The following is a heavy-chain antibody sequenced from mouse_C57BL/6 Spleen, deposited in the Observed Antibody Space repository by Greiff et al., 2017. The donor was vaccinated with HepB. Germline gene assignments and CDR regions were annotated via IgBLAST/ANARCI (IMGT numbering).Heavy chain of an antibody. CDR2: IDPNSGGT. D-gene: IGHD2-4*01. Sequence: QVQLKQPGAELVKPGASVKLSCKASGYTFTSYWMHWVKQRPGRGLEWIGRIDPNSGGTKYNEKFKSKATLTVDKPSSTAYMQLSSLTSEDSAVYYWARLDYDYGAYWGQGTLVTVSA. CDR1: GYTFTSYW. V-gene: IGHV1-72*01. CDR3: ARLDYDYGAY. J-gene: IGHJ3*01.